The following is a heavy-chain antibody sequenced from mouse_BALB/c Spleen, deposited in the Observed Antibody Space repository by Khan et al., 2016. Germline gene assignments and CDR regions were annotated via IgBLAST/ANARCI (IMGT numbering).Heavy chain of an antibody. CDR2: INSDGSAI. CDR1: GFTFSGFW. Sequence: EVQLLETGGGLVQPGGSRGLSCEGSGFTFSGFWMSWVRQTPGKTLEWIGDINSDGSAINYAPSIKDRFTIFRDNDKSTLYLQMSNVRSEDTATYFCTRYNYDYWYFDVWGAGTTVTVSS. V-gene: IGHV11-2*02. D-gene: IGHD2-4*01. J-gene: IGHJ1*01. CDR3: TRYNYDYWYFDV.